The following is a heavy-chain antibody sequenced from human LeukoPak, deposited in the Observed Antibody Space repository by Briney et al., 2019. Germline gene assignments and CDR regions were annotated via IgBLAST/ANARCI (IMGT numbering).Heavy chain of an antibody. D-gene: IGHD6-6*01. V-gene: IGHV4-34*01. CDR3: ARNSAYSTSSGVNS. CDR1: GGSFSGYY. J-gene: IGHJ4*02. Sequence: SETLSLTCAVYGGSFSGYYWSWIRQSPGKGLEWIGEINDSGNTNYNPSLKSRVTMSIDTSRKHFSLRLSSVTAADTAMYYCARNSAYSTSSGVNSWGQGTLVTVSS. CDR2: INDSGNT.